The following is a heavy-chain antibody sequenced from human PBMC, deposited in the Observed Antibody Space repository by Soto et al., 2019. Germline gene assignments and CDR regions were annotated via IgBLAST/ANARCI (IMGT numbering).Heavy chain of an antibody. CDR1: GYTFTSYG. D-gene: IGHD6-19*01. CDR2: ISAYNGNT. Sequence: ASVKVSCKASGYTFTSYGINWVRQAPGQGLEWMGWISAYNGNTNYAQKLQGRVTMTTDTSTSTAYMELRSLRSDDTAVYYCARGNGKIAVAGTGDYCGQGTLVTVSS. J-gene: IGHJ4*02. CDR3: ARGNGKIAVAGTGDY. V-gene: IGHV1-18*01.